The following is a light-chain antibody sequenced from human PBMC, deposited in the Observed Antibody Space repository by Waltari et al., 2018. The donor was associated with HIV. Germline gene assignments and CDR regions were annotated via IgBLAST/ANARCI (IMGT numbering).Light chain of an antibody. V-gene: IGLV2-23*02. J-gene: IGLJ3*02. Sequence: QSALTQPASVSGSPGQSITISCTGTSSAVGSYNLVSWSQQHPGKAPKLMIYEVSKRPSGVSNRFSGSKSGNTASLTISGLQAEDEADYYCCSYAGSRRVFGGGTKLTVL. CDR1: SSAVGSYNL. CDR2: EVS. CDR3: CSYAGSRRV.